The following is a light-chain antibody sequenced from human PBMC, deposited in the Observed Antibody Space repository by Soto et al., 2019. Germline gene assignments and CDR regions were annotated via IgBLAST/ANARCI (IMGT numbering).Light chain of an antibody. CDR3: AAWDDSLRVV. CDR1: SSNIGSNT. V-gene: IGLV1-44*01. CDR2: SNN. J-gene: IGLJ2*01. Sequence: QSALTQPPSASGTPGQRVTISCSGSSSNIGSNTVNWYQQLPGTAPKLLIYSNNQRPSGVPDRFSGSKSGTSASLAISGLQSQDEADYYWAAWDDSLRVVFGGGTKLTVL.